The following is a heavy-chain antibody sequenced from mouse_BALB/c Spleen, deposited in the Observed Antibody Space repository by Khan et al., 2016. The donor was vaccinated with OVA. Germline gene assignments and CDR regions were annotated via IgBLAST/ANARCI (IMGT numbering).Heavy chain of an antibody. CDR3: ARMKPYWYFDL. J-gene: IGHJ1*01. CDR1: GYTFTNYG. Sequence: QIQLVQSGPEPKKPGETVKISCKASGYTFTNYGMNWVKQAPGKGLKWMGWINTYTGEPTYADDFKGRFAFSLETSASTAYLQINNLKNEDTAKYFCARMKPYWYFDLWGAGTTVTVSS. CDR2: INTYTGEP. V-gene: IGHV9-3-1*01.